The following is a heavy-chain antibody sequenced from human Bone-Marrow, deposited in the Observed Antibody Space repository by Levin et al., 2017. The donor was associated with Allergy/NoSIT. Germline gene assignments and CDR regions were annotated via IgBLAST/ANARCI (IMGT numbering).Heavy chain of an antibody. D-gene: IGHD3-3*01. CDR3: ARAEMRYQSELRILEWFIDY. J-gene: IGHJ4*02. Sequence: SQTLSLTCTVSGGSISSYYWSWIRQPPGKGLEWIGYIFNSGGTNYNPSLNSRVTISVNTSKRQLFLELNSVTAADTAIYYCARAEMRYQSELRILEWFIDYWGQGTLVTVSS. CDR2: IFNSGGT. V-gene: IGHV4-59*01. CDR1: GGSISSYY.